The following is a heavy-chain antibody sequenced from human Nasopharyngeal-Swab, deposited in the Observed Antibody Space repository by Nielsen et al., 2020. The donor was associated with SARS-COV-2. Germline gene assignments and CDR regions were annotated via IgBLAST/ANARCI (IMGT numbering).Heavy chain of an antibody. CDR3: ASRFKATYFDY. V-gene: IGHV4-4*02. CDR1: GGSIISSNW. CDR2: IYHSGST. Sequence: SETLSLTCAVSGGSIISSNWWRWVRQPPGKGLEWIGEIYHSGSTNYNPSLKSRVTISVDKSKNQFSLKLSSVTAADTAVYYCASRFKATYFDYWGQGTLVTVSS. D-gene: IGHD1-26*01. J-gene: IGHJ4*02.